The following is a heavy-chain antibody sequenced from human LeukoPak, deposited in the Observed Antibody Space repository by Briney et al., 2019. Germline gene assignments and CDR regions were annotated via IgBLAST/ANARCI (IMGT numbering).Heavy chain of an antibody. CDR3: ARLRREQVADFDY. J-gene: IGHJ4*02. V-gene: IGHV4-39*01. CDR2: IYYSVTT. Sequence: SEILSLTCTVSGVSISSSTYYWGWIRQPPGKGLEWIGSIYYSVTTYYNPSLESRVTISVDTSKNQFSLKLSSVTAADTAVYYCARLRREQVADFDYWGQGTLVTVSS. D-gene: IGHD6-13*01. CDR1: GVSISSSTYY.